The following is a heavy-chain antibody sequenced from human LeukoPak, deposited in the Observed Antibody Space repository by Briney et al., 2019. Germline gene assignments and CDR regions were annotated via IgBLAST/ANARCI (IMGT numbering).Heavy chain of an antibody. CDR2: IYSGGRT. J-gene: IGHJ3*02. V-gene: IGHV3-53*05. CDR3: AKDLTSVYDAFNI. Sequence: PGGSLRLSCAASGFIVSSNYMSWVRQAPGKGLEWVSVIYSGGRTYYADSVKGRFTISRDNSKNSLYLQMNSLRTEDTALYYCAKDLTSVYDAFNIWGQGTMVTVSS. CDR1: GFIVSSNY.